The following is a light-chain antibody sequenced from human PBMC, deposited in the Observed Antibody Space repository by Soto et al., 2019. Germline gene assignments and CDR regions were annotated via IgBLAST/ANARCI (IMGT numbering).Light chain of an antibody. J-gene: IGLJ1*01. CDR2: EVS. CDR1: SSDVGGYNY. CDR3: NSYTSTSTYV. Sequence: QSALTQPASVSWSPGQSITISCTGTSSDVGGYNYVSWYQQYPGKAPKLMIYEVSNRPSGVSNRFSGSKSGNTASLVISGLQAEDEADYYCNSYTSTSTYVFGTGTKVTVL. V-gene: IGLV2-14*01.